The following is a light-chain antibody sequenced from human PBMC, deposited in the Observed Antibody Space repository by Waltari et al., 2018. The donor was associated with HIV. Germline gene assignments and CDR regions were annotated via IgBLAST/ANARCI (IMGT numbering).Light chain of an antibody. CDR1: SANIGNT. J-gene: IGLJ3*02. V-gene: IGLV1-47*01. CDR3: AAWDDILSGWV. CDR2: RDK. Sequence: QSVLTQPPSASGAPGQRVTISCSGSSANIGNTVYWYQQLPGTAPKGLSYRDKQRPSGGPVRFSGSRSGTSASRDGSGLRSEDEANYICAAWDDILSGWVFGGGTKLTVL.